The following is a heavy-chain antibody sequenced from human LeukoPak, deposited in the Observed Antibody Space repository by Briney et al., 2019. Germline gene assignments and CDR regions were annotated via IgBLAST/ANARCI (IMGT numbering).Heavy chain of an antibody. D-gene: IGHD5-18*01. Sequence: GGSLRLSCAASGFMFSSSWMAWVRQAPGKGLEWVANIKEYGSDKNYVDSMKGRFTISRDNAKNSLYLQMNSLRAEDTAVYYCARDAAYGYDRFDDWRQGTQVTVCS. CDR1: GFMFSSSW. J-gene: IGHJ4*02. CDR3: ARDAAYGYDRFDD. V-gene: IGHV3-7*01. CDR2: IKEYGSDK.